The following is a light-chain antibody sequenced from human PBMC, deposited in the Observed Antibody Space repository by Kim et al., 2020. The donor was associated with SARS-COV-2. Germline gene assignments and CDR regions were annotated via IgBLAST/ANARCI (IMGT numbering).Light chain of an antibody. CDR2: GAS. CDR1: QSVSSSY. J-gene: IGKJ2*01. V-gene: IGKV3-20*01. Sequence: PGERATHSCRASQSVSSSYLAWYQQKPGQAPRLLIYGASSRATGTPDRFSGSGSGTDFTLTISRLEPEDFAVYYCQQYGSSPPYTFGQGTKLEI. CDR3: QQYGSSPPYT.